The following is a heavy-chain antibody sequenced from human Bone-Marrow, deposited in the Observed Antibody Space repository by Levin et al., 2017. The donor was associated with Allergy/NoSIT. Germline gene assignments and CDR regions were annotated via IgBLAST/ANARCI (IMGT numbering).Heavy chain of an antibody. CDR3: ARADTYNGRSFGKFDF. V-gene: IGHV4-30-4*08. Sequence: PSETLSLTCTVSGGSISSIGYYWNWIRQTPGEGLEWIGYIFNSGGTNSNPSLKSRVTFSLDRSKNQFSLELNSVTATDTAVYYCARADTYNGRSFGKFDFWGQGILVTVSS. CDR2: IFNSGGT. CDR1: GGSISSIGYY. D-gene: IGHD1-26*01. J-gene: IGHJ4*02.